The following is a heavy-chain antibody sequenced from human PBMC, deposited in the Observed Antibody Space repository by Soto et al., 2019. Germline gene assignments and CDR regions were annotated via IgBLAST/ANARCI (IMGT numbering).Heavy chain of an antibody. CDR2: IYYSGTT. D-gene: IGHD5-18*01. CDR3: ARSGYSYGTDY. CDR1: GGSISSGGSY. V-gene: IGHV4-30-4*02. J-gene: IGHJ4*02. Sequence: PSETLSLTCTVSGGSISSGGSYWSWIRQSPGKGLEWIGYIYYSGTTYYNPSLKSRVTISVDTSKNQFSLKLSSVTAADTAVYYCARSGYSYGTDYWGQGTLVTVSS.